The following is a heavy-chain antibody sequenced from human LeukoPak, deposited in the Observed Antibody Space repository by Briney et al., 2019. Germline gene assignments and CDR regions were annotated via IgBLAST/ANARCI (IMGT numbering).Heavy chain of an antibody. D-gene: IGHD2-2*01. CDR3: ARDPVVPAARLDH. CDR1: GFTFSSYA. Sequence: GGSLRLSCAASGFTFSSYAMHWVRQAPGKGLEWVAVISCDGSNKYYADSVKGRFTISRDNSKSTLYLQMNSLRAEDTAVYYCARDPVVPAARLDHWGQGTLVTVSS. J-gene: IGHJ5*02. V-gene: IGHV3-30*01. CDR2: ISCDGSNK.